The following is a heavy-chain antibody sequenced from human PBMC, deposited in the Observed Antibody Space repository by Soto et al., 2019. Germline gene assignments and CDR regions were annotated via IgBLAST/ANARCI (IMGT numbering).Heavy chain of an antibody. CDR2: IYYSGST. Sequence: QVQLQESGPGLVKPSETLSLTCTVSGGSVSSGSYYWSWIRQPPGKGLEWIGYIYYSGSTNYNPSLKSRVTISVDTSKNQCSLKLSSVTAADTAVYYCANRYNWNDAWFDPWGQGTLVTVSS. CDR1: GGSVSSGSYY. J-gene: IGHJ5*02. D-gene: IGHD1-1*01. CDR3: ANRYNWNDAWFDP. V-gene: IGHV4-61*01.